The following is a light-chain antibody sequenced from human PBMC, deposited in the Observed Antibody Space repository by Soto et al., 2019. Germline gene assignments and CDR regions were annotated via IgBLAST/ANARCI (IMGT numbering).Light chain of an antibody. CDR3: SSYAPRSGWGVV. J-gene: IGLJ2*01. V-gene: IGLV2-8*01. Sequence: QSALTQPPSASGSPGQSVTISCTGTSSDVGGYNYVSWYQQHPGKAPKLIIYDVTTRPSGVPDRFSGSKSGNTASLTVSGLQAEDEADYYCSSYAPRSGWGVVFGGRTQLTVL. CDR2: DVT. CDR1: SSDVGGYNY.